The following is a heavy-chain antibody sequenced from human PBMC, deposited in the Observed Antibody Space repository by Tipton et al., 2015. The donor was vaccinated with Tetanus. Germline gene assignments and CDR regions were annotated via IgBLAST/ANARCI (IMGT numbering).Heavy chain of an antibody. CDR3: ARLILGRSKEVAGIRYYYYYGLDV. V-gene: IGHV4-39*02. CDR2: IYFKGDT. Sequence: TLSLTCTVSGGSISDKKYYWGWIRQAPGKGLEWIASIYFKGDTYYSPSLKSRLTIDVDTSQNLFSLNLSSVTAADTAVYYCARLILGRSKEVAGIRYYYYYGLDVWGQGTTVTVTS. J-gene: IGHJ6*02. D-gene: IGHD6-19*01. CDR1: GGSISDKKYY.